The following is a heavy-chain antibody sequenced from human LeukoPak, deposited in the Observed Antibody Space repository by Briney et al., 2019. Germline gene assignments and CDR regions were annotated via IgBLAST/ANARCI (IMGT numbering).Heavy chain of an antibody. CDR1: GFTFSSYW. J-gene: IGHJ4*02. CDR3: ASRKSLYYYDSSVFNH. V-gene: IGHV3-7*03. Sequence: GGSLRLSCAASGFTFSSYWMSWVRQAPGKGLEWVANIKQDGSEKYYVDSVKGRFTISRDNAKNSLYLQMNSLRAEDTAVYYCASRKSLYYYDSSVFNHWGQGTLVTVSS. CDR2: IKQDGSEK. D-gene: IGHD3-22*01.